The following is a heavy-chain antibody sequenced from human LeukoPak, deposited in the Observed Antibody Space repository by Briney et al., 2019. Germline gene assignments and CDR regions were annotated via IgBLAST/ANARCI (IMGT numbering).Heavy chain of an antibody. CDR3: ARYHGGYFAY. D-gene: IGHD2-15*01. CDR2: IKQDGSEK. J-gene: IGHJ4*02. Sequence: GGSLRLSCAASGFTFSSYAINWVRQAPGKGLEWVANIKQDGSEKYYVDSVKGRFTISRDNDNNSMYLQINSLRAEDTAVYYCARYHGGYFAYWGQGTLVTVSS. V-gene: IGHV3-7*01. CDR1: GFTFSSYA.